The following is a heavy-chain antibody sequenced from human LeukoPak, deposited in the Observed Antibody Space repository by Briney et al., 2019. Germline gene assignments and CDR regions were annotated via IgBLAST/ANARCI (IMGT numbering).Heavy chain of an antibody. CDR3: AKDQGSYDSSGYRYYFDF. D-gene: IGHD3-22*01. J-gene: IGHJ4*02. V-gene: IGHV3-30*02. CDR2: IRYDGSNT. CDR1: GLSFSSYG. Sequence: GGSLRLSCAASGLSFSSYGMHWVRQAPGKGLEWVAFIRYDGSNTYYADSVKGRFTISRDNSRNTLYLQLNSLRAEDTAVYYCAKDQGSYDSSGYRYYFDFWGQGTLVTVSS.